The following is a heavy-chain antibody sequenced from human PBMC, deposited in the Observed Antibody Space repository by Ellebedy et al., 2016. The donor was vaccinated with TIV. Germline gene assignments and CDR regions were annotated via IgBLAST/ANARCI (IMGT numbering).Heavy chain of an antibody. D-gene: IGHD2-15*01. Sequence: GESLKISCAASGFTFSSYSMNWVRQAPGKGLEWVAYINQDGSGKSYMDSVEGRFTISRDNAKNSLFLQINSLRADDTAMYYCARGSVVAPNFDFWGQGTLVTVSS. J-gene: IGHJ4*02. CDR3: ARGSVVAPNFDF. CDR2: INQDGSGK. V-gene: IGHV3-7*03. CDR1: GFTFSSYS.